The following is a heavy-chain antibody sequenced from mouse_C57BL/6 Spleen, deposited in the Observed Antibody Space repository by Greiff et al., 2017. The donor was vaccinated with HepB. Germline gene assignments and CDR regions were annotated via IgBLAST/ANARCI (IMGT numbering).Heavy chain of an antibody. V-gene: IGHV1-26*01. CDR3: AREEGLFDY. CDR2: INPNNGGT. CDR1: GYTFTDYY. Sequence: EVKLQQSGPELVKPGASVKISCKASGYTFTDYYMNWVKQSHGKSLEWIGDINPNNGGTSYNQKFKGKATLTVDKSSSTAYMELRSLTSEDSAVYYCAREEGLFDYWGQGTTLTVSS. J-gene: IGHJ2*01. D-gene: IGHD3-3*01.